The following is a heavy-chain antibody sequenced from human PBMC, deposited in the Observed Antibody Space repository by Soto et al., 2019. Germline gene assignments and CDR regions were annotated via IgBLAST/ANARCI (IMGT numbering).Heavy chain of an antibody. Sequence: GGSLRLSCAASGFTFSSYAMSWVRQAPGKGLEWVSAISGSGGSTYYADSVKGRFTISRDNSKNTLYLQMNSLRAEDTAVYYCAKKKLWFGESNYYYYYYGMDVWGQGTTVTVSS. CDR2: ISGSGGST. D-gene: IGHD3-10*01. V-gene: IGHV3-23*01. CDR3: AKKKLWFGESNYYYYYYGMDV. CDR1: GFTFSSYA. J-gene: IGHJ6*02.